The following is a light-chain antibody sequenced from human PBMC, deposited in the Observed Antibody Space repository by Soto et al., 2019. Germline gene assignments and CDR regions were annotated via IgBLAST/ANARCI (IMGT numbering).Light chain of an antibody. Sequence: EIVLTQSPGTLSLSPGESATISCRASQSVSSTYLAWYRQKPGQSPRLLIYGASSGATGIPDRFSGSGSGKDFTLTIISLVPEDFAVYYCQQFGSSPITFGQGTRLEIK. CDR2: GAS. CDR3: QQFGSSPIT. V-gene: IGKV3-20*01. J-gene: IGKJ5*01. CDR1: QSVSSTY.